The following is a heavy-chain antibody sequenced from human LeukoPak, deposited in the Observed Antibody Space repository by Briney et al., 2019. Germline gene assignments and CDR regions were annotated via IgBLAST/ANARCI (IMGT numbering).Heavy chain of an antibody. V-gene: IGHV3-23*01. CDR2: ISGSGGST. CDR3: AKSPIYYYGSGSYFDY. J-gene: IGHJ4*02. D-gene: IGHD3-10*01. Sequence: PSGGSLRLSCAASGFTFSSYAMSWVRQAPGKGLEWVSAISGSGGSTYYADSVKGRFTISRDNSKNTLYLQMNSLRAEDTAVYYCAKSPIYYYGSGSYFDYWGQGTLVSVSS. CDR1: GFTFSSYA.